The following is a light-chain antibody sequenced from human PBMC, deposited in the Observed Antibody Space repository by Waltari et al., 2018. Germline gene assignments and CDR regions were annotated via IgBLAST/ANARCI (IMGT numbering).Light chain of an antibody. CDR2: GAS. CDR3: QQYNNWPPGDT. V-gene: IGKV3-15*01. J-gene: IGKJ2*01. Sequence: EIVMTQSPATLSVSPGERATLSCRASQSVSSNLAWYQQKPGQAPRLLIYGASTRATGIPARFSGRVSGTEFTLTISSLQSEDFAVYYCQQYNNWPPGDTFGQGTKLEIK. CDR1: QSVSSN.